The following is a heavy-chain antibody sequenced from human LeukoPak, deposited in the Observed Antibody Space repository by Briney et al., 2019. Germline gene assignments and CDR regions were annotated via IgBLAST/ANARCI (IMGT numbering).Heavy chain of an antibody. D-gene: IGHD3-22*01. CDR1: GCSISSSSYD. CDR3: ASPYLDYYDSGRDY. J-gene: IGHJ4*02. CDR2: IYYSGST. V-gene: IGHV4-39*01. Sequence: SETLSLTCTVSGCSISSSSYDRGWIRQPPGKGLEWIGSIYYSGSTYYNPSLKSRVTISVDTSKNQFSLKLSSVTAADTAVYYCASPYLDYYDSGRDYWGQGTLVTVSS.